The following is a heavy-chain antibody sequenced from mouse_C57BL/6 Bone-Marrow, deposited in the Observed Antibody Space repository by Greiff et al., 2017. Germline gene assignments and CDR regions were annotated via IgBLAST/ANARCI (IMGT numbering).Heavy chain of an antibody. CDR1: GFTFSSYA. D-gene: IGHD2-14*01. CDR2: ISSGGDYI. V-gene: IGHV5-9-1*02. J-gene: IGHJ4*01. CDR3: TRDRGSKPLDYAMDY. Sequence: VQLKESGEGLVKPGGSLKLPCAASGFTFSSYAMSWVRQTPEKRLEWVAYISSGGDYIYYADTVKGRFTISRDNDRNTLYLQMRRLKSEDTAKFYGTRDRGSKPLDYAMDYWG.